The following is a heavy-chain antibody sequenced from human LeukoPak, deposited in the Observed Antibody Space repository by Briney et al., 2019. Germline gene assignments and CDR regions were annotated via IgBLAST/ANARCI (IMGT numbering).Heavy chain of an antibody. D-gene: IGHD3-22*01. V-gene: IGHV4-39*07. CDR3: ARGNDSSDFQDSGFDY. J-gene: IGHJ4*02. CDR1: GGSISSSSYY. CDR2: IYYSGST. Sequence: SETLSLTCTVSGGSISSSSYYWGWIRQPPGKGLEWIGSIYYSGSTYYNPSLKSRVTISVDTSKNQFSLKLSSVTAADTAVYYCARGNDSSDFQDSGFDYWGQGTLVTVSS.